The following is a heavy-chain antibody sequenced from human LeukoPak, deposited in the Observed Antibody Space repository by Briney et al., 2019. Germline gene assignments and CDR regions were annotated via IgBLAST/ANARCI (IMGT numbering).Heavy chain of an antibody. CDR1: GGSISSYY. Sequence: PSETLSLTCTVSGGSISSYYWSWIRQPPGKGLEWIGYIYYSGSTNYNPSLKSRVTISVDTSKSQFSLKLSSVTAADTAVYYCARVSMVGATLFDYWGQGTLVTVSS. V-gene: IGHV4-59*01. D-gene: IGHD1-26*01. CDR2: IYYSGST. J-gene: IGHJ4*02. CDR3: ARVSMVGATLFDY.